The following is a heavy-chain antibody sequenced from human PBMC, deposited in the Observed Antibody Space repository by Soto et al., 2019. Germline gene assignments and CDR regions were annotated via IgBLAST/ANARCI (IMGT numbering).Heavy chain of an antibody. Sequence: GGSLRLSCAASGLSVSSNYMSWVRQAPGKGQEWVSVIYSGGSTYYADSVKGRFTISRDNSKNTLYLQMNSLRAEDTAVYYCALITESLGYSSGWYVGYWGQGTLDIVSS. J-gene: IGHJ4*02. CDR3: ALITESLGYSSGWYVGY. CDR2: IYSGGST. D-gene: IGHD6-19*01. CDR1: GLSVSSNY. V-gene: IGHV3-53*01.